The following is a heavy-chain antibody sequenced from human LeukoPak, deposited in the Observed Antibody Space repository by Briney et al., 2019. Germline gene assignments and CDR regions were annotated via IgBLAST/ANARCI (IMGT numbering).Heavy chain of an antibody. CDR2: ISSSGSTI. D-gene: IGHD6-19*01. CDR3: AREKIAVAGRGFDY. V-gene: IGHV3-48*03. J-gene: IGHJ4*02. Sequence: PGGSLRLSCAASGFTFSSYEMIWVRQAPGKGLEWVSYISSSGSTIYYADSVKGRFTLSRDNAKNSLYLQMNSLRAEDTAVYYCAREKIAVAGRGFDYWGQGTLVTVSS. CDR1: GFTFSSYE.